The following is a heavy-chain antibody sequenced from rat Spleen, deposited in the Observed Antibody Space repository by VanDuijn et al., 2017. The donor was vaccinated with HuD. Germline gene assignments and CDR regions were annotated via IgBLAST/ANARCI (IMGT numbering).Heavy chain of an antibody. Sequence: QVQLKESGPDLVQPSQTLSLTCTVSGFSLTSYNVHLVRQPPGKGLEWMGVIWNTGNTRYNSALKSRLSISKDTSKSQVFLKLNSLQTEDTATYYCARDGGELGYWGQGVMVTVSS. CDR2: IWNTGNT. J-gene: IGHJ2*01. CDR1: GFSLTSYN. D-gene: IGHD4-3*01. V-gene: IGHV2-41*01. CDR3: ARDGGELGY.